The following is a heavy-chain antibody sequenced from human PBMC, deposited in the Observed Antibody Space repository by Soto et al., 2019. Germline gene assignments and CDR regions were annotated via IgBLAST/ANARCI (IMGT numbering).Heavy chain of an antibody. D-gene: IGHD3-22*01. CDR3: AKNLYDTTGYDY. CDR1: GFTFSSSA. Sequence: GGSLRLSCAASGFTFSSSAMTWVRQAPGKGLEWVSAISGSGYNTYYADSVKGRFTISRDNSENTLYLQMSSLRAEDTAVYYCAKNLYDTTGYDYWGQGALVTV. CDR2: ISGSGYNT. V-gene: IGHV3-23*01. J-gene: IGHJ4*02.